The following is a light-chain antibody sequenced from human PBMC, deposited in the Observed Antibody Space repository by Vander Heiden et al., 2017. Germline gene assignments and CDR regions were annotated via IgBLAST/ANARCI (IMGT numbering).Light chain of an antibody. Sequence: QSALTQPPSASGSPGQSITISCTGTSSDVGAYNYVSWYQQHPGKAPKLVIYEVNTRPPGVPHRFSGSKSGNAASLTVSGLQAEDEADFYCSSYAGRYSWVFGGGTKLTVL. CDR3: SSYAGRYSWV. CDR2: EVN. J-gene: IGLJ3*02. CDR1: SSDVGAYNY. V-gene: IGLV2-8*01.